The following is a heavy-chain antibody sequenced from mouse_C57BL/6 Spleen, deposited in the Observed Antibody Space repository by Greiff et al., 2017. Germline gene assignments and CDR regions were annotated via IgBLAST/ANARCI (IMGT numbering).Heavy chain of an antibody. Sequence: EVQGVESGGDLVKPGGSLKLSCAASGFTFSSYGMSWVRQTPDKRLEWVATISSGGSYTYYPDSVKGRFTISRDNAKNTLYLQMSSLKSEDTAMYYCARHDDYDGFAYWGQGTLVTVSA. CDR3: ARHDDYDGFAY. D-gene: IGHD2-4*01. CDR1: GFTFSSYG. J-gene: IGHJ3*01. V-gene: IGHV5-6*01. CDR2: ISSGGSYT.